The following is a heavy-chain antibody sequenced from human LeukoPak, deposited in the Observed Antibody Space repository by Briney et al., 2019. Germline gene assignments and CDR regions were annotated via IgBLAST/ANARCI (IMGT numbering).Heavy chain of an antibody. V-gene: IGHV4-59*01. J-gene: IGHJ4*02. CDR1: GGSISSYY. Sequence: SETLSLTCTVSGGSISSYYWSWIRQPPGKGLEWIGYIYYSGSTNYNPSLKSRVTISVDTSKNQFSLKLSSVTAADTAVYYCARTTLWFGELLFDYWGQGTLVTVSS. CDR3: ARTTLWFGELLFDY. CDR2: IYYSGST. D-gene: IGHD3-10*01.